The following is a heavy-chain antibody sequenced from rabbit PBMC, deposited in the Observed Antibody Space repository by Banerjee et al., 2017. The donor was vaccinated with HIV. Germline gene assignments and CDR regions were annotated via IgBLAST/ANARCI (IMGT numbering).Heavy chain of an antibody. D-gene: IGHD4-1*01. J-gene: IGHJ4*01. CDR2: IYGGSGGTT. V-gene: IGHV1S45*01. CDR1: GFSFTNKYV. CDR3: ARDLAGVVGWNLNL. Sequence: QEQLEESGGDLVKPEGSLTLTCTASGFSFTNKYVMCWVRQAPGKGLEWIACIYGGSGGTTYYATWVNGRFTISKASWTTVTLQMTSLTAADTASYFCARDLAGVVGWNLNLWGPGTLVTVS.